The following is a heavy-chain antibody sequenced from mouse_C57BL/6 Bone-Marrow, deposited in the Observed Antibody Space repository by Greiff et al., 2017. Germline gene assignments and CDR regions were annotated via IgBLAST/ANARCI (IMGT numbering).Heavy chain of an antibody. CDR3: ARSGITTDFDY. J-gene: IGHJ2*01. V-gene: IGHV1-26*01. CDR1: GYTFTDYY. CDR2: INPNNGGT. D-gene: IGHD1-1*01. Sequence: VQLQQSGPELVKPGASVKISCKASGYTFTDYYMNWVKQSHGKSLAWIGDINPNNGGTSYNQKFKGKATLTVDKSSSTAYMELRSLTSEDSAVYYCARSGITTDFDYWGQGTTLTVSS.